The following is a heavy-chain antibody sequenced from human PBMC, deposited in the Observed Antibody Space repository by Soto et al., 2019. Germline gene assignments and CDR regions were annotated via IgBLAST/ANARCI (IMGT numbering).Heavy chain of an antibody. D-gene: IGHD4-4*01. Sequence: QVQLVQSGAEVKKPGASVKVSCKASGYTFTSYYMHWVRLAPGQGLEWMGIINPDGGGTSYAQQFQGRVIMTRDTSTSTVYMEMXXXXXEDTAVYYCAVGGNYLSMDVWGQGTTVTVSS. CDR2: INPDGGGT. J-gene: IGHJ6*02. CDR1: GYTFTSYY. CDR3: AVGGNYLSMDV. V-gene: IGHV1-46*01.